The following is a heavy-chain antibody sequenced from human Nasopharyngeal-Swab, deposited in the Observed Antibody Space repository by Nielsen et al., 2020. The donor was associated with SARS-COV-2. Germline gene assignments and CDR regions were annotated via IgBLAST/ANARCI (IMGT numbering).Heavy chain of an antibody. CDR1: GGSIYSSNW. CDR2: IHDSGTT. Sequence: SETLSLTCTVSGGSIYSSNWWSWVRQSPGRGLEWIGEIHDSGTTDYNPSLKSRVTISVDKSKNQFSLTLSSVTAAATAVYYCARVKRITIFGVVPYFDYWGQGTLVTVSS. V-gene: IGHV4-4*02. CDR3: ARVKRITIFGVVPYFDY. D-gene: IGHD3-3*01. J-gene: IGHJ4*02.